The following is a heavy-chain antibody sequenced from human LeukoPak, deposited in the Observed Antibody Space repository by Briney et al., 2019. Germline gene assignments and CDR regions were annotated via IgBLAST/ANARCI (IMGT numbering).Heavy chain of an antibody. CDR2: IYAGGTT. CDR3: ARASGLFREPKYFQY. CDR1: GDSISGGSYY. V-gene: IGHV4-61*02. D-gene: IGHD3-22*01. J-gene: IGHJ1*01. Sequence: KPSETLSLTCTVSGDSISGGSYYWSWIRQPAGKGLEWIGRIYAGGTTNYNPSLKSRVTISVDTSRNQFSLQLTSVTAADTAVYFCARASGLFREPKYFQYWGQGTLVTVSS.